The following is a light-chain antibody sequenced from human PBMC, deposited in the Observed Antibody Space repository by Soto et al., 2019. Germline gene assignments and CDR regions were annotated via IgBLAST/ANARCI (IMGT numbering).Light chain of an antibody. Sequence: EIVLTQSPGTRSLSAGERATLSCRASQSVSSSYLAWYQQKPCQAPRLLTYGASSRATGIPDRFSGIGSGTDFTLTISRLETPDFAVYYGQQYGSSPTITFSQGTRLEIK. CDR3: QQYGSSPTIT. CDR2: GAS. CDR1: QSVSSSY. J-gene: IGKJ5*01. V-gene: IGKV3-20*01.